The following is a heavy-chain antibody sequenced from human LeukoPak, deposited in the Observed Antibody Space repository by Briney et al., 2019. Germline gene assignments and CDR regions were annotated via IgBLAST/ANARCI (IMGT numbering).Heavy chain of an antibody. J-gene: IGHJ4*02. V-gene: IGHV3-7*01. CDR1: GVTFSYW. CDR2: IKPDGSEK. CDR3: ARSRFYFDY. Sequence: PGGSLRLSCAASGVTFSYWMTWIRQAPGKGLEWVAKIKPDGSEKDHVDSVKGRFTISRDNAKNSLYLQLNSLRAEDTAVYYCARSRFYFDYWGQGTLVTVSS.